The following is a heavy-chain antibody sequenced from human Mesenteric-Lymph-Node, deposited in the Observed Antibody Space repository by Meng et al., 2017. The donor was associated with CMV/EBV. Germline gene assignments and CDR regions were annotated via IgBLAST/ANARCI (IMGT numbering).Heavy chain of an antibody. D-gene: IGHD3-22*01. Sequence: ETLSLTCAVSDGSISRGHWWSWVRQPPGKGLEWVSYISSSSTIYYADSVKGRFTISRDNSKNTLHLQMNSLRAEDTAVYYCTRDGHYYDTSGHYQEYWGQGTLVTVSS. J-gene: IGHJ4*02. CDR1: DGSISRGHW. CDR2: ISSSSTI. CDR3: TRDGHYYDTSGHYQEY. V-gene: IGHV3-69-1*01.